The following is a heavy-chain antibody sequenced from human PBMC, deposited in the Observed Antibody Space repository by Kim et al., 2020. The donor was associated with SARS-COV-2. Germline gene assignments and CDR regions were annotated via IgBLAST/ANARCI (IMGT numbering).Heavy chain of an antibody. V-gene: IGHV4-59*01. Sequence: SETLSLTCTVSGGSISSYYWSWIRQPPGKGLEWIGYIYYSGSTNYNPSLKSRVTISVDTSKNQFSLKLSSVTAADTAVYYCARDMGVSGWQQLSGPWFDPWGQGTLVTVSS. CDR2: IYYSGST. CDR3: ARDMGVSGWQQLSGPWFDP. CDR1: GGSISSYY. J-gene: IGHJ5*02. D-gene: IGHD6-13*01.